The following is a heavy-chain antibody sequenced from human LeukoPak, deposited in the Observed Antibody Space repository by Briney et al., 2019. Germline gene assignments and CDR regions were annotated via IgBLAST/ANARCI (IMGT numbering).Heavy chain of an antibody. Sequence: ASVKVSCKASGYTFTSYGISWVRQAPGQGLEWMGWISAYNGNTNYVQKLQGRVTMTTDTSTSTAYMELRSLRSDDTAVYYCARGKYGSGSYLSFRLDAFDIWGQGTMVTVSS. CDR3: ARGKYGSGSYLSFRLDAFDI. CDR2: ISAYNGNT. J-gene: IGHJ3*02. CDR1: GYTFTSYG. V-gene: IGHV1-18*01. D-gene: IGHD3-10*01.